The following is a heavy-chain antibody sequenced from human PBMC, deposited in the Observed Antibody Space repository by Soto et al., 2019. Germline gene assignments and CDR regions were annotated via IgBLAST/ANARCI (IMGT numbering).Heavy chain of an antibody. CDR2: IYYSGST. V-gene: IGHV4-59*01. J-gene: IGHJ5*02. CDR3: ARDFFDSSDYTTNWFDP. CDR1: GGSIRGYY. Sequence: SETLSLTCTVSGGSIRGYYWSWIRQPPGKGLEWIGYIYYSGSTNYNPSLKSRVTISVDTSKNQFSLKLSSVTAADTAVYYCARDFFDSSDYTTNWFDPWGQGTLVTVSS. D-gene: IGHD3-22*01.